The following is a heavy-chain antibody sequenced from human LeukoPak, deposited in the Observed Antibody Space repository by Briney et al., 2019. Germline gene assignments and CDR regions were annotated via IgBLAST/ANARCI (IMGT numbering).Heavy chain of an antibody. J-gene: IGHJ4*02. CDR3: AKGPAAGAPFFDY. CDR2: IYYSGST. D-gene: IGHD6-13*01. V-gene: IGHV4-59*12. CDR1: GGSISSYY. Sequence: SETLSLTCTVSGGSISSYYWSWIRQPPGKGLEWIGYIYYSGSTNYNPSPKSRVTISVDTSKNQFSLKLSSVTAADTAVYYCAKGPAAGAPFFDYWGQGTLVTVSS.